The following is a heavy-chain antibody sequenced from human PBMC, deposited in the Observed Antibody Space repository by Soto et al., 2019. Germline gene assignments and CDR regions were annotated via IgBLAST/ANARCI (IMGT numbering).Heavy chain of an antibody. V-gene: IGHV3-48*04. Sequence: GGSLRISCAAFGFTFSSYSMNWVPQDPGRGLEWISYISSTGSTIYYADSVKGRFTISRDNAKNSLYLQMNSLRAEDTAVYYCARDPPAYYDSWGYYFDYWGQGTLVTVSS. J-gene: IGHJ4*02. CDR3: ARDPPAYYDSWGYYFDY. CDR2: ISSTGSTI. D-gene: IGHD3-3*01. CDR1: GFTFSSYS.